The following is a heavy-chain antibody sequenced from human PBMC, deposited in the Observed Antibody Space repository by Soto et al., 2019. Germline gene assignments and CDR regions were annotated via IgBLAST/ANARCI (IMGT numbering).Heavy chain of an antibody. Sequence: VKVSCKASGGTFSSFPIAWVRQAPGQGLEWVGGIIPIFGTTEYAQNFRDRVTIYADESTSTAYMELSFLSFEDTAVYYCAMIEYSSGSDYWGQGTLVTVSS. V-gene: IGHV1-69*13. CDR3: AMIEYSSGSDY. D-gene: IGHD6-19*01. CDR2: IIPIFGTT. CDR1: GGTFSSFP. J-gene: IGHJ4*02.